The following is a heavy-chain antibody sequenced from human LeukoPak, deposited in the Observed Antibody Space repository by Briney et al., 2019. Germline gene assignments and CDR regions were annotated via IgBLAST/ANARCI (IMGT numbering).Heavy chain of an antibody. J-gene: IGHJ4*02. CDR2: ISGSGGST. Sequence: GGSLRLSCAASGFTFSSYVMSWVRQAPGKGLEWVSGKGLEWVSSISGSGGSTNYADSVKGRFTISRDNAKNTLYLQMNSLRAEDTAVYYCARESVGWFGELLYDYWGQGTLVTVSS. V-gene: IGHV3-23*01. CDR1: GFTFSSYV. D-gene: IGHD3-10*01. CDR3: ARESVGWFGELLYDY.